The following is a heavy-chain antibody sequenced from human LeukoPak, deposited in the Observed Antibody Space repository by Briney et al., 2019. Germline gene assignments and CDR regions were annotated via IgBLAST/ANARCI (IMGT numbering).Heavy chain of an antibody. J-gene: IGHJ4*02. CDR2: IYHSGST. CDR3: AREWPYSGYDFDGATTVTPGGVFDY. Sequence: ASETLSLTCTVSGYSISSGYYWGWIRQPPGKGLEWIGSIYHSGSTYYNPSLKSRVTISVDTSKNQFSLKLSSVTAADTAVYYCAREWPYSGYDFDGATTVTPGGVFDYWGQGTLVTVSS. D-gene: IGHD5-12*01. CDR1: GYSISSGYY. V-gene: IGHV4-38-2*02.